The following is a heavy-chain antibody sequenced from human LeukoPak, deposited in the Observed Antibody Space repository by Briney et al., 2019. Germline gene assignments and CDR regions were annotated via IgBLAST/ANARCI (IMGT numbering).Heavy chain of an antibody. CDR1: GFTFSTFW. V-gene: IGHV3-7*01. CDR3: ARDLGGSRDY. CDR2: INEDGSQS. J-gene: IGHJ4*02. Sequence: GGSLRLSCAASGFTFSTFWMNWVRQAPGKGLEWVANINEDGSQSYYMDSVKGRFTISRDNAKNSLYLQMNSLRAEDTAVYYCARDLGGSRDYWGQGTLVTVSS. D-gene: IGHD3-16*01.